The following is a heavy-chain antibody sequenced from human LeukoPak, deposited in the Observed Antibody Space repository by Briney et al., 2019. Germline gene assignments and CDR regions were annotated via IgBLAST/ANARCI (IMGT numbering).Heavy chain of an antibody. CDR2: IYYSGST. CDR3: ARDSGIAAAGFDY. J-gene: IGHJ4*02. V-gene: IGHV4-59*01. CDR1: GGSISSYY. D-gene: IGHD6-13*01. Sequence: SETLSLTCTVSGGSISSYYWSWIRQPSGKGLEWIGYIYYSGSTNYNPSLKSRVTISVDTSKNQFSLKLSSVTAADTAVYYCARDSGIAAAGFDYWGQGTLVTVSS.